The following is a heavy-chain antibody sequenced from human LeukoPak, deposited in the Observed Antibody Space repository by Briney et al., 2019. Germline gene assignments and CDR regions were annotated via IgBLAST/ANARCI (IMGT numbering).Heavy chain of an antibody. CDR1: RFTFSSYA. J-gene: IGHJ4*02. Sequence: PGGSLRLSCAASRFTFSSYAMSWVRQAPGKGLEWVSAISGSGGSTYYADSVKGRFTISRDNPKNTLYLQMNGLRVEDTAVYYCAKDMQTWPRFPDYWGQGTLVTVSS. CDR2: ISGSGGST. D-gene: IGHD5-12*01. V-gene: IGHV3-23*01. CDR3: AKDMQTWPRFPDY.